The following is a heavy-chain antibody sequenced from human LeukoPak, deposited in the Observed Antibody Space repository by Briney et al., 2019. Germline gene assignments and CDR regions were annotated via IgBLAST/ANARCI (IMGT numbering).Heavy chain of an antibody. Sequence: GGSLRLSCAASGFTFSSYWMSWVRQAPGKGLEWVANIKQDGSEKYYVDSVKGRFTISRDNAKNSLYLQMNSLRAEDTAVYYCARDRRPYSGSYLCDYWGQGTLVTVSS. J-gene: IGHJ4*02. D-gene: IGHD1-26*01. V-gene: IGHV3-7*03. CDR1: GFTFSSYW. CDR3: ARDRRPYSGSYLCDY. CDR2: IKQDGSEK.